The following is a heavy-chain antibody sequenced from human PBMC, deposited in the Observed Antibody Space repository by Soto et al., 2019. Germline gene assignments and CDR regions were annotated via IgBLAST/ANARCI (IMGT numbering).Heavy chain of an antibody. J-gene: IGHJ4*02. CDR2: ISYTGST. Sequence: PSETLSLTCTVSGGPLSGSYCSWIRKSPGKSLEWIASISYTGSTTHNPSLKSRVTLSVDTSKNQFSLSLTSVTPADTAAYYCATGGGWLHNSYIRGLYFDYWGQGVLVTVSS. V-gene: IGHV4-59*01. CDR3: ATGGGWLHNSYIRGLYFDY. CDR1: GGPLSGSY. D-gene: IGHD3-3*02.